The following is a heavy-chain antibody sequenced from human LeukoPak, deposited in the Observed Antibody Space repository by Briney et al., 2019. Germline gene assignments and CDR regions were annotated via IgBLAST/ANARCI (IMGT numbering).Heavy chain of an antibody. D-gene: IGHD3-22*01. V-gene: IGHV3-9*03. CDR1: GFTFDDYA. CDR3: AKGDSSGYYLAFDY. Sequence: PGRSLRLSCSASGFTFDDYAMHWVRQAPGKGLEWVSGISWSSGSIGYADSVKGRFTISRDNAKNSLYLQMNSLRAEDMALYYCAKGDSSGYYLAFDYWGQGTLVTVSS. J-gene: IGHJ4*02. CDR2: ISWSSGSI.